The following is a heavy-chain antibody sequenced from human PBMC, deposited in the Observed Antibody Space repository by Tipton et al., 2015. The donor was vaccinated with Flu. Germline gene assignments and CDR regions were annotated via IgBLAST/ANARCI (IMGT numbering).Heavy chain of an antibody. Sequence: RSLRLSCAASGFTFNSYGMHWVRQAPGKGLEWVAVISYDGSNRYYADSVKGRFSISRDTSKNTLYLQMNRLRADDTAVYYCAKDLGVGVSMGYGMDVWGQGTTVTVSS. CDR2: ISYDGSNR. CDR3: AKDLGVGVSMGYGMDV. D-gene: IGHD3-10*01. V-gene: IGHV3-30*18. J-gene: IGHJ6*02. CDR1: GFTFNSYG.